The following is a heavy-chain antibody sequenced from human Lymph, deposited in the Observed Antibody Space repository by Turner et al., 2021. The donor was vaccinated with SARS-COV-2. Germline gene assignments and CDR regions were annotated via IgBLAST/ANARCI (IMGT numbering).Heavy chain of an antibody. Sequence: QVQLVESGGGVVQPGRSLRLSCAASGFTFSSYGMHWVRQAPGKGLEWVAVIWYDGSNKDYADSVKGRFTISRDNSKNTLYLQRNSLRAEDTAVYYCARVKGYNGYDLRYYYGMDVWGQGTTVTVSS. CDR1: GFTFSSYG. CDR3: ARVKGYNGYDLRYYYGMDV. V-gene: IGHV3-33*01. J-gene: IGHJ6*02. CDR2: IWYDGSNK. D-gene: IGHD5-12*01.